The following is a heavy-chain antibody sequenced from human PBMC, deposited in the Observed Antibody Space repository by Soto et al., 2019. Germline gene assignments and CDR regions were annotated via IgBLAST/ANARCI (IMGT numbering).Heavy chain of an antibody. CDR1: GGSIISRKYY. CDR2: VHYSGTT. J-gene: IGHJ5*02. CDR3: EAGGGIAVAGA. V-gene: IGHV4-39*02. Sequence: QLQLQESGPGLVKPSETLSLTCTVSGGSIISRKYYWGWIRQPPGKGLEWIASVHYSGTTYYNPSLKSRVTISVDACRTHVSLKLSSVTGSDTAVYYCEAGGGIAVAGAWGQGTLVTVSS. D-gene: IGHD6-19*01.